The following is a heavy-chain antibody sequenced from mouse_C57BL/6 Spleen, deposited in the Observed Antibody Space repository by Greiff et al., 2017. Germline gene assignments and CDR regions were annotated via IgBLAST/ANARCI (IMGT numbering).Heavy chain of an antibody. J-gene: IGHJ4*01. CDR3: ARGGFYDAYAMDY. D-gene: IGHD2-12*01. CDR2: ISYSGST. CDR1: GYSITSGYD. Sequence: EVKLVESGPGMVKPSQSLSLTCTVTGYSITSGYDWHWIRHFPGNQLEWMGYISYSGSTNYNPSLKSRISITHDTSKNHFFLKLISVTTEDTATYYCARGGFYDAYAMDYWGQGTSVTVSS. V-gene: IGHV3-1*01.